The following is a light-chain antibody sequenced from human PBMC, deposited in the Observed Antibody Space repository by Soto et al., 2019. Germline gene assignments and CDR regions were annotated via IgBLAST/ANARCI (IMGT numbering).Light chain of an antibody. V-gene: IGKV3-20*01. CDR1: QSVSSSY. CDR3: QQYSDSAWT. J-gene: IGKJ1*01. Sequence: EIVLTQSPGTLSLSPGERATLSCRASQSVSSSYLAWYQQKPGQAPRLLIFGTSHRATDIPDRFSGSGSESDFTLTITRLEPEDFEVYYCQQYSDSAWTFGQGTRVEIK. CDR2: GTS.